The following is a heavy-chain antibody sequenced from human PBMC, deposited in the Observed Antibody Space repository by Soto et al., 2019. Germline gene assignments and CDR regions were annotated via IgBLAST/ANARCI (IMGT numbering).Heavy chain of an antibody. D-gene: IGHD3-3*01. CDR3: ARDGPPTTTGVGPSYIMDV. CDR1: GYTFTSYQ. V-gene: IGHV1-46*01. J-gene: IGHJ6*02. CDR2: INPSGGRI. Sequence: QMQLVQSGAEVKKPGASVKVSCKASGYTFTSYQMHWVRQAPGQGLEWMGIINPSGGRITYAPRFHGRVMMTRDTSTNTVYMELRSLRSEDTAVYYCARDGPPTTTGVGPSYIMDVWGQGTTVTVS.